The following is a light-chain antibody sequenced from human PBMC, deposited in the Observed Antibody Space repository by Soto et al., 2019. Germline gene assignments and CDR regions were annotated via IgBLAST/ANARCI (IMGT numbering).Light chain of an antibody. CDR2: DVS. J-gene: IGLJ1*01. CDR3: SSYTSSTTSYV. V-gene: IGLV2-14*01. CDR1: SSDVGGYNY. Sequence: QSALTQPASVSGSPGQSITISCTGSSSDVGGYNYVSWYQQHPGKAPKLMIYDVSNRPSGVSNRFSGSKSRNTASLTISGLQAEDEADYYRSSYTSSTTSYVFGTGTKVTVL.